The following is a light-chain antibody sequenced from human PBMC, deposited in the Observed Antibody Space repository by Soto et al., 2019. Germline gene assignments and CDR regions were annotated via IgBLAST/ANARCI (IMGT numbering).Light chain of an antibody. CDR2: TNN. V-gene: IGLV1-44*01. Sequence: QSVLTQAPSASGTPGQRVTISCSGSSSNIGSDSVNWYQQLPGTAPKLLIDTNNQRPSGVPDRFSGSKSGTSASLAISGLQSEDEADYYCAALDDSLNGVVFGGGTKLTVL. CDR3: AALDDSLNGVV. J-gene: IGLJ2*01. CDR1: SSNIGSDS.